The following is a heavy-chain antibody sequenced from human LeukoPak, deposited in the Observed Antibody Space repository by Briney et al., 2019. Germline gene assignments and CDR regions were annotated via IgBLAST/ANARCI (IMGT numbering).Heavy chain of an antibody. CDR3: ARGPPFDY. Sequence: SETLSLTCTVSGGSISSYYWSWIRQPPGKGLEWIGYIYYSGSTNYKPSLKSRVTISVDKSKNQFSLKLNSVTAADTAVYYCARGPPFDYWGQGTLVTVSS. J-gene: IGHJ4*02. CDR1: GGSISSYY. V-gene: IGHV4-59*01. CDR2: IYYSGST.